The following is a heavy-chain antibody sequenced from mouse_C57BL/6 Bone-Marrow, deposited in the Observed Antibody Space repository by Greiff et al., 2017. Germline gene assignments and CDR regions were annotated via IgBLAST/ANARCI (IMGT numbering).Heavy chain of an antibody. D-gene: IGHD1-1*01. J-gene: IGHJ2*01. V-gene: IGHV14-2*01. CDR1: GFNFKDYY. CDR3: TRSLSYYGTNY. CDR2: IDPEDGET. Sequence: VQLQQSGAELVKPGASVKLSCTASGFNFKDYYIHWVKQRTEQGLEWIGRIDPEDGETKYAPKFQAKATLTADTSSNTAYLQLSSLTSEDSAVYYCTRSLSYYGTNYWGQGTTLTVSS.